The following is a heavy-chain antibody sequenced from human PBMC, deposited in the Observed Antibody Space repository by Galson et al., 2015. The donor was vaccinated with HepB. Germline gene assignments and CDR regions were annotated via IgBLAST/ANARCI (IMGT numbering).Heavy chain of an antibody. J-gene: IGHJ1*01. CDR3: TRLGDFSGYSSK. D-gene: IGHD6-13*01. V-gene: IGHV3-73*01. CDR1: GFTFSGSA. Sequence: SLRLSCAASGFTFSGSAIHWVRQASGKGPEWVGLIRSKANNYATSYVPSLKGRFTISRDESKNMAYLHMRSLKTEDTAVYCCTRLGDFSGYSSKWGQGTLVTVSS. CDR2: IRSKANNYAT.